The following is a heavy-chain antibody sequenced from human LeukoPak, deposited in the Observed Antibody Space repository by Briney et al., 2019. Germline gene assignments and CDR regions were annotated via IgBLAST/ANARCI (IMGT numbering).Heavy chain of an antibody. Sequence: ASVKVSCKASGYTFTNYAMHWVRQAPGQGLEWMGIINPSGGSTSYAQKFQGRVTMTRDMSTSTVYMELSSLRSEDTAVYYCASGYGGNPFDYWGQGTLVTVSS. J-gene: IGHJ4*02. CDR3: ASGYGGNPFDY. D-gene: IGHD4-23*01. CDR1: GYTFTNYA. CDR2: INPSGGST. V-gene: IGHV1-46*01.